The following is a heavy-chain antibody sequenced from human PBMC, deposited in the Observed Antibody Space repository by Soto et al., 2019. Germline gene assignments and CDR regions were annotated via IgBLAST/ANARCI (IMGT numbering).Heavy chain of an antibody. CDR1: GGTFSNSA. CDR3: ARDKDRPQLGGNYYYILDV. J-gene: IGHJ6*02. V-gene: IGHV1-69*12. D-gene: IGHD3-3*02. Sequence: QVQLEQSGAEVKKPGSSVKVSCKSSGGTFSNSAISWVRQAPGQGLEWMGGIMPIFRTPDYAQKFQGRVTITADDSTSTADXELSGLRSDDTAVYYCARDKDRPQLGGNYYYILDVWGQGTTVTVSS. CDR2: IMPIFRTP.